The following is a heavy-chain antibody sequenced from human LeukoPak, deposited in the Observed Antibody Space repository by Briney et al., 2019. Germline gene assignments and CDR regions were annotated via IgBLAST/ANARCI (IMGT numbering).Heavy chain of an antibody. V-gene: IGHV5-51*01. Sequence: GESLKISCKASGYIFTSYWIGWVRQTPGKCLEWLVFVYPADYNTIYSPSFQGQVTLSADKCIATAYLQWTDLNAPDPAMYFCVSRPVGPRPFDCWGPGNLVTVSS. CDR1: GYIFTSYW. CDR3: VSRPVGPRPFDC. CDR2: VYPADYNT. J-gene: IGHJ4*02. D-gene: IGHD3/OR15-3a*01.